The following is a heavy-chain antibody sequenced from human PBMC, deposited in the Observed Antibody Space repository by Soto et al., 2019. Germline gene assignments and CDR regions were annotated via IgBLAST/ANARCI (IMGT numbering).Heavy chain of an antibody. Sequence: ASVKVSCKASGYTFTGYYMHWVRQAPGQGLEWMGWINPNSVGTNYAQKFQGWVTMTRDTSISTAYMELSRLRSDDTAVYYCARVSSSSWYVTGRADHWFDPWGQGTLVTVSA. CDR3: ARVSSSSWYVTGRADHWFDP. CDR2: INPNSVGT. CDR1: GYTFTGYY. D-gene: IGHD6-13*01. J-gene: IGHJ5*02. V-gene: IGHV1-2*04.